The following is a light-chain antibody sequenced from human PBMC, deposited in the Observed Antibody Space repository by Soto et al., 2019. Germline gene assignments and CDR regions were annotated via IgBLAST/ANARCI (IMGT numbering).Light chain of an antibody. CDR3: QQYGSSRRIT. V-gene: IGKV3-20*01. Sequence: EIVLTQSPGTLSLSPGERATLSCRASQSVSSSYLAWYQQKPGQAPRLLIYGASSRATGIPDRFSGSGSGPDFAITISRLEREDFAVYYCQQYGSSRRITFGQGTRLEIK. CDR2: GAS. J-gene: IGKJ5*01. CDR1: QSVSSSY.